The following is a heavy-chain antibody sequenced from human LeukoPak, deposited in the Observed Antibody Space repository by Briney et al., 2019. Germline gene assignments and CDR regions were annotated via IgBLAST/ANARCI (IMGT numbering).Heavy chain of an antibody. V-gene: IGHV3-23*01. D-gene: IGHD6-6*01. CDR1: GFTFSSYA. CDR3: AKDLGSIGYFDY. J-gene: IGHJ4*02. Sequence: GGSLRLSCAASGFTFSSYAMSWVRQAPGKGLEWVSAISGSGGSTYYTDSVKGRFTISRDNSKNTLYLQMNSLRAEDTAVYYCAKDLGSIGYFDYWGQGTLVTVSS. CDR2: ISGSGGST.